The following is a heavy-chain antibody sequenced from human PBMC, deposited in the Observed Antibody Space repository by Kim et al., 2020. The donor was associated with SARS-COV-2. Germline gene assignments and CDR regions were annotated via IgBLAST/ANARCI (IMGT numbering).Heavy chain of an antibody. CDR2: IVHDGST. CDR1: GGSLSGYS. CDR3: ARVSGYCTGGNCRFDF. V-gene: IGHV4-34*12. Sequence: SETLSLTCGVYGGSLSGYSWSWLRQPPGKGLEWIGEIVHDGSTNHNPSLKSPFTISVDMFNNQLSLKLSSVTAADTGLYYCARVSGYCTGGNCRFDFWGQGTLVTVSS. J-gene: IGHJ4*02. D-gene: IGHD2-8*02.